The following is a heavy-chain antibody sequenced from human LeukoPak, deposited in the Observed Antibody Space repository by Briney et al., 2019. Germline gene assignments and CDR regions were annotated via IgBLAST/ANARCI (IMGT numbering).Heavy chain of an antibody. J-gene: IGHJ3*01. CDR1: GFSFSGHW. CDR2: ISPTGSTT. V-gene: IGHV3-74*01. CDR3: ARSSYSSSSSV. D-gene: IGHD6-6*01. Sequence: GGSLRLSCTASGFSFSGHWMHWARQLPGKGLVWVLRISPTGSTTSYVDSVKGRFTVSRDNAKNSLYLQINSLRAEDTAVYYCARSSYSSSSSVWGQGTMVTVSS.